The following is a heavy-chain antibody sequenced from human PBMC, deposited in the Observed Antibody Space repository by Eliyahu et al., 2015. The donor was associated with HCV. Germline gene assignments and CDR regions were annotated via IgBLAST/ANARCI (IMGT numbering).Heavy chain of an antibody. CDR1: GFTFSNXW. V-gene: IGHV3-15*01. D-gene: IGHD3-10*01. CDR2: IKSKTDGGTT. Sequence: EVQLVESGGGLVKPGGSLRLSCAASGFTFSNXWMXXVRXAPGKGRXXVGRIKSKTDGGTTDYAAPVKGRFTISRDDSKNTLYLQMNSLKTEDTAVYYCTTDSYGSGSYSPIWFDPWGQGTLVTVSS. CDR3: TTDSYGSGSYSPIWFDP. J-gene: IGHJ5*02.